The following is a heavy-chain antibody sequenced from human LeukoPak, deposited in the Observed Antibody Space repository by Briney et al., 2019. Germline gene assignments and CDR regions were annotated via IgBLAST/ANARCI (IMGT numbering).Heavy chain of an antibody. J-gene: IGHJ3*02. CDR3: AKARVTTVTTLHDAFDI. CDR2: IRYDGSNK. Sequence: GGSLRLSCAASGFTFSSYGMHWVRQAPGKGLEWVAFIRYDGSNKYYADSVKGRFTISRDNSKNTLYLQMNSLRAEDTAVYYCAKARVTTVTTLHDAFDIWGQGTVVTVSS. V-gene: IGHV3-30*02. D-gene: IGHD4-17*01. CDR1: GFTFSSYG.